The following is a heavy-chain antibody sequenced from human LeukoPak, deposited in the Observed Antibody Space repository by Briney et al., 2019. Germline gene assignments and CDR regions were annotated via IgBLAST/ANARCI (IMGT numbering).Heavy chain of an antibody. D-gene: IGHD3-22*01. CDR3: TGKYYYDSSGYYYADY. V-gene: IGHV4-39*07. Sequence: SETLSLTCTVSDGSISSNNYYWGWIRQPPGKGLEWIGSIYYSGSTYYNPSLKSRLTISLGTSKNQFSLKLSSVTAADTAVYYCTGKYYYDSSGYYYADYWGQGTLVTVSS. CDR1: DGSISSNNYY. J-gene: IGHJ4*02. CDR2: IYYSGST.